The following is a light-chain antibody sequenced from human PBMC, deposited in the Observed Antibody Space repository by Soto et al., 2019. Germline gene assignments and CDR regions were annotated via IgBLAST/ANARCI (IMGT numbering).Light chain of an antibody. J-gene: IGKJ5*01. Sequence: EIVLTQSPATLSLSPGERATLSSRASHNVDNDFLAWFQQKPGQAPRLLVYNPSNRATGIPDRFIGSGSGTDFTLTISRLEPEDFAVYYCHQYAYSPQTFGQGTRLEIK. CDR1: HNVDNDF. V-gene: IGKV3-20*01. CDR3: HQYAYSPQT. CDR2: NPS.